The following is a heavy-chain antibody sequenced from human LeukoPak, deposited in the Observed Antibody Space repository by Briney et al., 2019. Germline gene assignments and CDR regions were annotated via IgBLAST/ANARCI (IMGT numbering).Heavy chain of an antibody. CDR3: ARDRGSSTLIDFDC. D-gene: IGHD2-15*01. CDR2: INPNSGGT. V-gene: IGHV1-2*02. J-gene: IGHJ4*02. CDR1: GYTFTGYY. Sequence: ASVKVTFKTSGYTFTGYYMHWVRQAPGQGLEWMGWINPNSGGTDYAQNFQGRVTMTRDTSISTAYMELSRLRSDDTAVYYCARDRGSSTLIDFDCWGQGTLVTVSS.